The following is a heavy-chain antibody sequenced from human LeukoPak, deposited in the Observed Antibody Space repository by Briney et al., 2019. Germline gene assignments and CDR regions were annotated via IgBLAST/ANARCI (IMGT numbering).Heavy chain of an antibody. CDR1: GGSFSGYY. Sequence: SETLSLTCAVYGGSFSGYYWSWIRQPPGKGLEWIGEINHSGSTNYNPSLKSRVTISVDTSKNQFSLKLSSVTAADTAVYYCARGAGYRGSSEDYYFDYWGQGTLVTVSS. CDR3: ARGAGYRGSSEDYYFDY. J-gene: IGHJ4*02. CDR2: INHSGST. D-gene: IGHD6-6*01. V-gene: IGHV4-34*01.